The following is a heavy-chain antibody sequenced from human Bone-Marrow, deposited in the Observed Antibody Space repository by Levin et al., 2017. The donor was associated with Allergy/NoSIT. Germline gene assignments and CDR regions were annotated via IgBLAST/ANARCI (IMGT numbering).Heavy chain of an antibody. J-gene: IGHJ4*02. CDR3: AREPLTAAGTS. CDR2: MNPNSGNT. Sequence: ASVKVSCKASGYIFTNYDINWVRQATGQGLEWMGWMNPNSGNTGYAQKFQGRVTMTSDTSISTAYMELSSLRSEDTAVYYCAREPLTAAGTSWGQGTLVTISS. D-gene: IGHD6-13*01. V-gene: IGHV1-8*01. CDR1: GYIFTNYD.